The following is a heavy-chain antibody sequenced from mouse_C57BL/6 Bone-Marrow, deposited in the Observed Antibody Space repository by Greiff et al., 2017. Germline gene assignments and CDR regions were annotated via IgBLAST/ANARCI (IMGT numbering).Heavy chain of an antibody. CDR2: ISSGSSTI. Sequence: EVKVVESGGGLVKPGGSLKLSCAASGFTFSDYGMHWVRQAPEKGLEWVAYISSGSSTIYYADTVKGRFTISRDNAKNTLFLQMTSLRSEDTAMYYCARNYYGSSYGGAMDYWGQGTSVTVSS. D-gene: IGHD1-1*01. V-gene: IGHV5-17*01. CDR3: ARNYYGSSYGGAMDY. CDR1: GFTFSDYG. J-gene: IGHJ4*01.